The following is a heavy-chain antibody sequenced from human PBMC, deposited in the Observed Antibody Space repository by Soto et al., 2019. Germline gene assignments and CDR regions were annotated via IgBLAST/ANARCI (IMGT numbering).Heavy chain of an antibody. J-gene: IGHJ6*02. CDR1: GFTFSSYA. CDR3: AKILVNMQWLAEWGYYYGMDV. Sequence: EVQLLESGGGLVQPGGSLRLSCAASGFTFSSYAMSWVRQAPGKGLEWVSAISGSGGSTYYADSVKGRFTISRDNSKNTLYLQMNSLRAEDTAVYYCAKILVNMQWLAEWGYYYGMDVWGQGTTVTVSS. CDR2: ISGSGGST. D-gene: IGHD6-19*01. V-gene: IGHV3-23*01.